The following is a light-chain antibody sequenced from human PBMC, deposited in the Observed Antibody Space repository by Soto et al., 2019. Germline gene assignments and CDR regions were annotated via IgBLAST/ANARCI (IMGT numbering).Light chain of an antibody. V-gene: IGLV2-14*01. CDR2: EVR. CDR3: SSLTGSTPLYV. CDR1: GGDVGGYNY. J-gene: IGLJ1*01. Sequence: QSVLTQPASLSGSPGQSITISCTGTGGDVGGYNYVSWYQQHPGKAPKLMIYEVRNRPSGVSNRFSGSKSGNTASLTISGLQAEDEADYYCSSLTGSTPLYVFGTGTKVTVL.